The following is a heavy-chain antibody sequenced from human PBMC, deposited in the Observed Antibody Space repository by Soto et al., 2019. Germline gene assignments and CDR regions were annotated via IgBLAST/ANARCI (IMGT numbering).Heavy chain of an antibody. J-gene: IGHJ4*02. CDR2: IYYSGST. D-gene: IGHD5-12*01. CDR1: GVSISSGGYC. V-gene: IGHV4-31*03. CDR3: ARVDDGYNLDY. Sequence: TSETLSLTCTVSGVSISSGGYCWRWIRQHPGKGLEWIGYIYYSGSTYYNPSLKSRVTISVDTSKNQFSLKLSSVTAADTAVYYCARVDDGYNLDYWGQGTLVTVSS.